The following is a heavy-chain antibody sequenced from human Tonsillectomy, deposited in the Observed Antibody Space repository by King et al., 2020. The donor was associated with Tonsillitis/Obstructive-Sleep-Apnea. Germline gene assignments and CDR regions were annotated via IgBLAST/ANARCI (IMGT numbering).Heavy chain of an antibody. D-gene: IGHD2-2*01. J-gene: IGHJ3*02. CDR2: IYHSGST. CDR3: AGGYCSSPSCHGDDAFDI. V-gene: IGHV4-4*02. CDR1: GGSISSSNW. Sequence: QLQESGPGLVKPSGTLSLTCAVSGGSISSSNWWSWVRQPPGKGLEWIGKIYHSGSTDYNPSLPGRVTLSVDKSKNHFSLRLSSVTAADTAVYYCAGGYCSSPSCHGDDAFDIWGQGTMVTVSS.